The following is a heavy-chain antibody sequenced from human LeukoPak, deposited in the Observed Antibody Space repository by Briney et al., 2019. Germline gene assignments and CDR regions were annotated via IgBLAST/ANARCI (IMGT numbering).Heavy chain of an antibody. Sequence: GGSLRLSCAASGFTLSSYAMSWVRQAPGKGLEWVSAISGSGGSTYYADSVKGRFTISRDNSKNTLYLQMNSLRAEDTAVYYCAKDSGGNYYYYGMDVWGQGTTVTVSS. V-gene: IGHV3-23*01. CDR3: AKDSGGNYYYYGMDV. J-gene: IGHJ6*02. CDR2: ISGSGGST. D-gene: IGHD1-26*01. CDR1: GFTLSSYA.